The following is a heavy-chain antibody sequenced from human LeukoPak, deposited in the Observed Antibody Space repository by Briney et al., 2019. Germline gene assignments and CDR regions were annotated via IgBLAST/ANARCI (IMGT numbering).Heavy chain of an antibody. CDR3: AELGITMIGGV. Sequence: GGSLRLSCAASGFTFSSYEMNWVRQAPGKGLEWVSYISSGGTTIYYADSVKGRFTISRDNAKNSLYLQMNSLRAEDTAVYYCAELGITMIGGVWGKGTTVTISS. D-gene: IGHD3-10*02. CDR2: ISSGGTTI. CDR1: GFTFSSYE. V-gene: IGHV3-48*03. J-gene: IGHJ6*04.